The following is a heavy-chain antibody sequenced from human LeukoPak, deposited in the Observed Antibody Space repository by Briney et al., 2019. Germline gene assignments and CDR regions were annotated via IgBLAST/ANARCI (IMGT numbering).Heavy chain of an antibody. CDR2: MNTDGSIT. CDR3: ARVLYGGNSVGAFDL. Sequence: PGGSLRLSCAASGFTFSSYWMHWVRQAPGKGLVWVSRMNTDGSITSHADSVKGRFTLSREAATNSLYLQMNSLRAGDTALYYCARVLYGGNSVGAFDLWGQGTVVTVSS. J-gene: IGHJ3*01. CDR1: GFTFSSYW. D-gene: IGHD4-23*01. V-gene: IGHV3-74*01.